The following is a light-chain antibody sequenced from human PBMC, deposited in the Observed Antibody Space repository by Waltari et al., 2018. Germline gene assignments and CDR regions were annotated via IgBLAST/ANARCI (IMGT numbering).Light chain of an antibody. Sequence: TQFPATLSLFPGERATLSCRASQNVTNNLAWYQQKPGQAPRLLIYGASTRFTDIPDRFTGSGSGTDFTLTISSLQSEDFALYYCQFYSKWIWTFDQGTKVEV. CDR3: QFYSKWIWT. CDR2: GAS. V-gene: IGKV3-15*01. CDR1: QNVTNN. J-gene: IGKJ1*01.